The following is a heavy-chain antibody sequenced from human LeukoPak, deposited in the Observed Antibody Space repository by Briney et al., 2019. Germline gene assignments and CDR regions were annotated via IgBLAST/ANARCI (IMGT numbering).Heavy chain of an antibody. CDR3: ARRGVTDYYYYYYMDV. V-gene: IGHV1-8*03. J-gene: IGHJ6*03. Sequence: GASVKVSCKASGYTFTSYDINWVRQATGQGLEWMGWMNPNSGNTGYAQKFQGRVTITRNTSISTAYMELSSLRSEDTAVYYCARRGVTDYYYYYYMDVWGKGTTVTISS. CDR1: GYTFTSYD. D-gene: IGHD4-23*01. CDR2: MNPNSGNT.